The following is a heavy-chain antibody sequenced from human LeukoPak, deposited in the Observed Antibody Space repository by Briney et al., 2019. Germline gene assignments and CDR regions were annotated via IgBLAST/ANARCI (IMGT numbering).Heavy chain of an antibody. D-gene: IGHD7-27*01. V-gene: IGHV3-30*03. J-gene: IGHJ4*02. CDR2: ISYDGSNK. CDR3: ARENWGLAVYFDY. CDR1: GFTFSSYC. Sequence: PAGSLRLSCAASGFTFSSYCMTWVRQAPGKGLEWVAVISYDGSNKYYADSVKGRFTISRDNSKNTLYLQMNSLRAEDTAVYYCARENWGLAVYFDYWGQGTLVTVSS.